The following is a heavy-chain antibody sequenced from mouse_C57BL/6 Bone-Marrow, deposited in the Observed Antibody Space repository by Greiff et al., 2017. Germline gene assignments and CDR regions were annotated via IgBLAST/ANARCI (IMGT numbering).Heavy chain of an antibody. J-gene: IGHJ4*01. V-gene: IGHV1-19*01. CDR2: INPYNGGT. Sequence: EVQLQQSGPVLVKPGASVKMSCKASGYTFTDYYMNWVKQSHGKSLEWIGVINPYNGGTSYNQKFKGKATLTADKSSSTAYMQLSSLTSEDSAVYYCARTREDYWGQGTSVTVSS. CDR3: ARTREDY. CDR1: GYTFTDYY.